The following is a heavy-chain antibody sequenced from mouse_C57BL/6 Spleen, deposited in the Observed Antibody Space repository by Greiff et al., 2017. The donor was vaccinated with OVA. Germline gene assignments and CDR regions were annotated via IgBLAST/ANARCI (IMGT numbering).Heavy chain of an antibody. V-gene: IGHV1-50*01. CDR2: IDPSDSYT. CDR1: GYTFTSYW. J-gene: IGHJ3*01. D-gene: IGHD4-1*02. Sequence: VQLQQPGAELVKPGASVKLSCKASGYTFTSYWMQWVKQRPGQGLEWIGEIDPSDSYTNYNQKFKGKATLTVDTSSSTAYMQLSSLTSEDSAVYYCARGPTVFAYWGQGTLVTVSA. CDR3: ARGPTVFAY.